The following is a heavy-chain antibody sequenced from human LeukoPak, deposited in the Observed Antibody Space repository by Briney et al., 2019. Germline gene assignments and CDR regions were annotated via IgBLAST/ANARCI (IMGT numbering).Heavy chain of an antibody. CDR1: GYTFTSYG. J-gene: IGHJ3*02. CDR3: ARDGNYGDYNWDAFDI. CDR2: NSAYNGNT. Sequence: ASVKVSCKASGYTFTSYGISWVRQAPGQGLEWMGWNSAYNGNTNYAQKLQGRVTMTTDTSASTAYMELSRLRSDDTAVYYCARDGNYGDYNWDAFDIWGQGTMVTVSS. D-gene: IGHD4-17*01. V-gene: IGHV1-18*01.